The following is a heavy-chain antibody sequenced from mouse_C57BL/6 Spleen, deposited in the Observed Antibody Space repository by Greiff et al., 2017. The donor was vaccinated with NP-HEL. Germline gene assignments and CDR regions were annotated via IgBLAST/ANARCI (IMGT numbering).Heavy chain of an antibody. V-gene: IGHV1-69*01. D-gene: IGHD1-1*01. CDR2: IDPSGSYT. CDR3: ARGRELRGDD. Sequence: VQLQQPGAELVMPGASVKLSCKASGYTFTSYWMHWVKQRPGQGLEWIGEIDPSGSYTNYNQKFKGKSTLTVDKSSSTAYMQLSSLTSEDSAVYYCARGRELRGDDWGKGTTLTVSS. CDR1: GYTFTSYW. J-gene: IGHJ2*01.